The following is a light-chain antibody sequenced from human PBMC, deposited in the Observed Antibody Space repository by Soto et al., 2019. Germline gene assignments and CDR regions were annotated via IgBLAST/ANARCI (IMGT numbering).Light chain of an antibody. CDR3: LLYYGGQLGV. CDR2: STN. CDR1: TGAVTSGYY. V-gene: IGLV7-43*01. Sequence: QAVVTQEPSLTVSPGGTVTLTCATSTGAVTSGYYPNWFQQKPGQAPRALIYSTNNKYSWTPARFSGSLLGGKAALTLSGVQPEDEADYYCLLYYGGQLGVFGGGTKVTVI. J-gene: IGLJ2*01.